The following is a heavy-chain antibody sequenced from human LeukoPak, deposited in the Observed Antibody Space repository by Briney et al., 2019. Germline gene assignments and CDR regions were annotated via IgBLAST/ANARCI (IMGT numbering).Heavy chain of an antibody. V-gene: IGHV1-69*02. J-gene: IGHJ4*02. D-gene: IGHD3-10*01. CDR3: ARSYYYGAGSYYLED. CDR1: GGTFSSST. CDR2: ITPILDLT. Sequence: GASVKVSCKASGGTFSSSTLSWVRQAPGQGPEWMGRITPILDLTTYAQKFQGRVTITADKSTSTAYMELSSLTSEDTAVYYCARSYYYGAGSYYLEDWGQGTLVTVSS.